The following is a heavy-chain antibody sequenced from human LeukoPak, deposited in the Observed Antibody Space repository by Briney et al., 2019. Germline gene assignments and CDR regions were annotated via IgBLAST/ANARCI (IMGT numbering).Heavy chain of an antibody. CDR2: ISISGSAI. J-gene: IGHJ4*02. D-gene: IGHD3-22*01. V-gene: IGHV3-48*03. Sequence: PGGSLRLSCAASGFTFSSYEMNWVRQAPGKGLERVSYISISGSAIYYADSVKGRFTISRDNAKNSLYLQMNSLRAEDTAVYYCARASYYDSSGCDYWGQGTLVTVSS. CDR1: GFTFSSYE. CDR3: ARASYYDSSGCDY.